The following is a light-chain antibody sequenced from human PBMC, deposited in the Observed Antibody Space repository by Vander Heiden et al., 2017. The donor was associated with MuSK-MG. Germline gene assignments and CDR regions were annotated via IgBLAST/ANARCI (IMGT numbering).Light chain of an antibody. CDR1: QSISSY. Sequence: DIQMTQSPSSLSASVGDRVTITCRASQSISSYLNWYQQKPGKAPKVLIYAASRLQSGVPSRFSGSGSGTDFTLTISSLQPEDFATYCCQRSDGRPRTFGQGSKVEIK. CDR3: QRSDGRPRT. V-gene: IGKV1-39*01. CDR2: AAS. J-gene: IGKJ1*01.